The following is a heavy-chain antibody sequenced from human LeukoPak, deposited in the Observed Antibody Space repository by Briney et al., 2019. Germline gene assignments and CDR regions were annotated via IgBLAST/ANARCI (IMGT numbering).Heavy chain of an antibody. V-gene: IGHV4-39*01. CDR2: IYYSGST. CDR3: ARHIAVADHYFDY. CDR1: GGSISSSSYY. J-gene: IGHJ4*02. D-gene: IGHD6-19*01. Sequence: SETLSLTCTVSGGSISSSSYYWGWIRQPPGKGLEWIGGIYYSGSTYYNPSLKSRVTISVDTSKNQFSLKLSSVTAADTAVYYCARHIAVADHYFDYWGQGTLVTVSS.